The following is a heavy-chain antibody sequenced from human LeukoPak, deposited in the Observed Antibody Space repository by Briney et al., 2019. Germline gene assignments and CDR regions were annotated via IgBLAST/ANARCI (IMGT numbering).Heavy chain of an antibody. V-gene: IGHV3-74*01. CDR1: GFTFSSYW. Sequence: SGGSLRLSCAASGFTFSSYWMHWVRQAPGKGLVWVSRINSDGSSTSYADSVKGRFTISRDNAKNTLYLQMNSLRAEDTAVYYCARAGYYDFWSGYSFYYYYGMDVWGQGTTVTVSS. J-gene: IGHJ6*02. CDR2: INSDGSST. D-gene: IGHD3-3*01. CDR3: ARAGYYDFWSGYSFYYYYGMDV.